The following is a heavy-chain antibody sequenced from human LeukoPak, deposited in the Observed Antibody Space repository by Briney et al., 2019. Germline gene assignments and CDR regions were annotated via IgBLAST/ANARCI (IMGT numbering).Heavy chain of an antibody. D-gene: IGHD1-7*01. CDR1: GFTFSSYW. Sequence: PGGSLRLSCAASGFTFSSYWMSWVRQAPGKGPEWVSAISSLGSDTIYTDSVKDRFTISRDNSQNTLFLQMNSLRAADTAIYYCAKGGNSAPLDYWGQGTLVTVSS. J-gene: IGHJ4*02. CDR3: AKGGNSAPLDY. CDR2: ISSLGSDT. V-gene: IGHV3-23*01.